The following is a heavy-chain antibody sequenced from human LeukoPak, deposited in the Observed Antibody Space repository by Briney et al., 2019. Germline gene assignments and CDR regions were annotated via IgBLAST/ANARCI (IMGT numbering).Heavy chain of an antibody. CDR2: ISGSGDNT. CDR3: AKHLKRGQTVYYYYAMDV. D-gene: IGHD4-11*01. V-gene: IGHV3-23*01. CDR1: GFTFSNYA. Sequence: GGSLRLSCAASGFTFSNYAMSWVRQAPGKGLGWVSAISGSGDNTYYADSVKGRFTISRDNSKNTLYLQMNNLRAEDTAVYYCAKHLKRGQTVYYYYAMDVWGQGTTVTVSS. J-gene: IGHJ6*02.